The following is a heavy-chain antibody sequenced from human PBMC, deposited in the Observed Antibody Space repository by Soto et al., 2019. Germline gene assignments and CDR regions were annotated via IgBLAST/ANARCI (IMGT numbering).Heavy chain of an antibody. V-gene: IGHV3-74*01. J-gene: IGHJ4*02. CDR3: TRDIGGRWAY. Sequence: GGSLRLSCAAAGFTFSSYWMHWVRQVPGKGLLWVSRIDEYGNTIDYADSVRGRFTISRDNARNTLYLEMNSLRAEDTALYYCTRDIGGRWAYWGPGTLVTVSS. CDR1: GFTFSSYW. CDR2: IDEYGNTI. D-gene: IGHD3-16*01.